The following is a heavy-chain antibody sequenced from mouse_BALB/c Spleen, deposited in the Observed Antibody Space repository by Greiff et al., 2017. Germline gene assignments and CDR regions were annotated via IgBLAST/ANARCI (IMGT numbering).Heavy chain of an antibody. CDR2: IYPGNVNT. V-gene: IGHV1S56*01. CDR3: ARAYDGYYDV. CDR1: GYTFTSYY. Sequence: QVQLQQSGPELVKPGASVRISCKASGYTFTSYYIHWVKQRPGQGLEWIGWIYPGNVNTKYNEKFKGKATLTADKSSSTAYMQLSSLTSEDSAVYFCARAYDGYYDVWGAGTTVTVSS. J-gene: IGHJ1*01. D-gene: IGHD2-3*01.